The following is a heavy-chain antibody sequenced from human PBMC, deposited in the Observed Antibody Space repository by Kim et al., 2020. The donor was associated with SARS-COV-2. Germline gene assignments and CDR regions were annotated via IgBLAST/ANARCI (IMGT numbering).Heavy chain of an antibody. CDR2: IRSSSSYI. V-gene: IGHV3-21*01. CDR1: GFTFSSYS. CDR3: ARDLVRRGGLDV. J-gene: IGHJ6*02. D-gene: IGHD2-2*01. Sequence: GGSLRLSCAASGFTFSSYSMTWVRQAPGKGLEWVSSIRSSSSYIYYADSVKGRLTISRDNSKNSLYLHLNSLGADDTAVYYCARDLVRRGGLDVWGQGTTVTVAS.